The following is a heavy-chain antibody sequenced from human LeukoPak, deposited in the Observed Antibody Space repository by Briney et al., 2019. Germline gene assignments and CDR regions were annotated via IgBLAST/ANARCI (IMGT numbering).Heavy chain of an antibody. CDR2: IYHSGNT. V-gene: IGHV4-4*02. J-gene: IGHJ4*02. CDR3: ARERDYDVLTGYSFFDY. Sequence: WVRQAPGKGLEWIGEIYHSGNTNYNPSLKSRVTISVDWSKNHFSLKLSSVTAADTAVYYCARERDYDVLTGYSFFDYWGQGTLVTVSS. D-gene: IGHD3-9*01.